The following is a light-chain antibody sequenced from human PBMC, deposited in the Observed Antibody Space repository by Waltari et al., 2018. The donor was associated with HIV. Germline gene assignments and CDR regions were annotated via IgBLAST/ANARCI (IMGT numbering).Light chain of an antibody. CDR1: QRISSSY. V-gene: IGKV3-20*01. CDR2: GAS. Sequence: ETVLTQFPGTLSLSPGERATLSCRASQRISSSYMAWYQQRPGQAPRLLIFGASSRATGIPDRFLGSGSGTDFTLTISRLEPEDFAVYYCQQYSTSPFTLGQGTRLEIK. CDR3: QQYSTSPFT. J-gene: IGKJ5*01.